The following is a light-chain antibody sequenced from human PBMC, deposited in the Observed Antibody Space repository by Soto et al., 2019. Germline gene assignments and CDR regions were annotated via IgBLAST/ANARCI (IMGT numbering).Light chain of an antibody. V-gene: IGKV1-8*01. Sequence: AIRMTQSPSSFSASTGDRVTITCRASQGISSYLAWYQQKPGKAPKLLIYAASTLQSGVPSRFSGSGSGTDFTLTISFLQSEDFATYYGHHYYSYHPTFGQGTKVYIK. J-gene: IGKJ1*01. CDR2: AAS. CDR1: QGISSY. CDR3: HHYYSYHPT.